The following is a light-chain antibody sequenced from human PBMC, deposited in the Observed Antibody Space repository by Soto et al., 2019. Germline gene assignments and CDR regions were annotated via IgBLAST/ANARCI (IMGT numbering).Light chain of an antibody. J-gene: IGKJ1*01. CDR3: QQYGSSPRT. CDR1: QSVSGSD. V-gene: IGKV3-20*01. CDR2: GAS. Sequence: EIVLTQSPGTLAFSPGERAPLSCRASQSVSGSDLAWYQQKPGQAPRLLIYGASSRATGIPDRFSGSGSGTDFTLTIRRLEPEDFAVYYCQQYGSSPRTFGQGTTVDIK.